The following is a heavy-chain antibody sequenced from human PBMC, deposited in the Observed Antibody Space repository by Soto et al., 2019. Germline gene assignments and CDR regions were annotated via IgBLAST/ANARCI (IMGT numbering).Heavy chain of an antibody. CDR1: GFTFSSYA. J-gene: IGHJ4*02. CDR2: ISYDGSNK. D-gene: IGHD4-17*01. Sequence: QVQLVESGGGVVQPGRSLRLSCAASGFTFSSYAMHWVRQAPGKGLEWVAVISYDGSNKYYADSVKGRFTISRDNSKNTLYLQMNSLRAVDTAVYYCARGNDYGDYVLVDYWGQGTLVTVSS. CDR3: ARGNDYGDYVLVDY. V-gene: IGHV3-30-3*01.